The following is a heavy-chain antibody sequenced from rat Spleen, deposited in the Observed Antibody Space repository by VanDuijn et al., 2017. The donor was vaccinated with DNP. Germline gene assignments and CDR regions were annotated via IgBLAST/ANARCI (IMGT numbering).Heavy chain of an antibody. Sequence: EVQLVESGGGLVQPGRSLKLSCAASGFTFSDYNMAWVRQAPKKGLEWVATISYDGSSTYYRDSVKGRFTISRDNAKNTLYLQMNSLRSEDTATYYCARTTRVYWYFDFWGPGTMVTVSS. J-gene: IGHJ1*01. CDR3: ARTTRVYWYFDF. CDR2: ISYDGSST. D-gene: IGHD1-4*01. V-gene: IGHV5-7*01. CDR1: GFTFSDYN.